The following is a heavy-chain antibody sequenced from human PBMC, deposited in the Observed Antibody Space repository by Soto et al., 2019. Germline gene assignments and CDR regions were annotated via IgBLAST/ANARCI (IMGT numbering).Heavy chain of an antibody. CDR1: GGSISSGDYY. Sequence: QVQLQESGPGLVKPSQTLSLTCTVSGGSISSGDYYWSWIRQPPGKGLEWIGYIYYSGSTYYNPSLKRRFTISVDTSKNQFSLKLSSVTAADTAVYYCARITVTTGGYFDYWGQGTLVTVSS. V-gene: IGHV4-30-4*01. J-gene: IGHJ4*02. CDR3: ARITVTTGGYFDY. D-gene: IGHD4-17*01. CDR2: IYYSGST.